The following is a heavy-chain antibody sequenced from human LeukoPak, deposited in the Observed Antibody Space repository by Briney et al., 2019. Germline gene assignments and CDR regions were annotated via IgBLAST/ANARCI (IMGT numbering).Heavy chain of an antibody. CDR2: ISSSGSTI. CDR3: ARAKYDYYDSSGYHDY. V-gene: IGHV3-48*03. J-gene: IGHJ4*02. CDR1: GFTFSSYE. Sequence: PGGSLRLSCAASGFTFSSYEMNWVRQAPGKGLEWVSYISSSGSTIYYADSVKGRFTISRDNAKNSLYLQMNSLRAEDTAVYYCARAKYDYYDSSGYHDYWGQGTLVTVSS. D-gene: IGHD3-22*01.